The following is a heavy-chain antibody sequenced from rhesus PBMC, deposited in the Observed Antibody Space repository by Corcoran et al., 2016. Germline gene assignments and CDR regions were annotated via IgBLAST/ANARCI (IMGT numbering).Heavy chain of an antibody. D-gene: IGHD1-44*02. Sequence: QVQLVQSGSEIQQPGASVKLYSKASGYTFTSYYMHWVRQAPGQGLDWIGLISPYNGNKAYAQNYQGMITITTDTSTSTGYMELSSLRSEDTAVYYCTREDSGSYANYFDYWGQGVLVTVSS. CDR3: TREDSGSYANYFDY. J-gene: IGHJ4*01. CDR2: ISPYNGNK. V-gene: IGHV1-180*01. CDR1: GYTFTSYY.